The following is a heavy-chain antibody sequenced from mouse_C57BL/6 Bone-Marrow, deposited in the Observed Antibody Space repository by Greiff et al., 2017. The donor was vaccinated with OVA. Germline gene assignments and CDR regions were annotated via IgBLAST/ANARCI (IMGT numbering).Heavy chain of an antibody. D-gene: IGHD2-10*02. J-gene: IGHJ2*01. Sequence: EVMLVESGGGLVKPGGSLKLSCAASGFTFSSYAMSWVRQTPEKRLEWVATISDGGSYTYYPDNVKGRFTISRDNAKNNLYLQMSHLKSEDTAMYYCARDRYGNSYFDYWGQGTTLTVSS. CDR1: GFTFSSYA. V-gene: IGHV5-4*01. CDR3: ARDRYGNSYFDY. CDR2: ISDGGSYT.